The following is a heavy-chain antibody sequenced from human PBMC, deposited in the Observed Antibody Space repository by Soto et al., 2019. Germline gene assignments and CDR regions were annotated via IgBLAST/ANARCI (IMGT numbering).Heavy chain of an antibody. V-gene: IGHV4-31*03. CDR3: ARADRTLYDSSGYYHY. Sequence: SETLSLTCTVSGGSISSGGYYWSWIRQHPGKGLEWIGYIYYSGSTYYNPSLKSRVTISVDTSKNQFSLKLSSVTAADTAVYYCARADRTLYDSSGYYHYWGQGTLVTVSS. CDR2: IYYSGST. J-gene: IGHJ4*02. CDR1: GGSISSGGYY. D-gene: IGHD3-22*01.